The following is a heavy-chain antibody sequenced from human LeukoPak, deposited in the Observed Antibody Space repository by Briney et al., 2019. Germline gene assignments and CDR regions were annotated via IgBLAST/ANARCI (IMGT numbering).Heavy chain of an antibody. D-gene: IGHD3/OR15-3a*01. CDR1: GFTVSSNY. CDR3: ARAPSLRGYDLGAFDI. J-gene: IGHJ3*02. Sequence: PGGSLRLSCAASGFTVSSNYMSWVRQAPGKGLEWVSVIYSGGSTYYADSVKGRFTISRDNSKNTLYPQMNSLRAEDTAVYYCARAPSLRGYDLGAFDIWGQGTMVTVSS. CDR2: IYSGGST. V-gene: IGHV3-53*01.